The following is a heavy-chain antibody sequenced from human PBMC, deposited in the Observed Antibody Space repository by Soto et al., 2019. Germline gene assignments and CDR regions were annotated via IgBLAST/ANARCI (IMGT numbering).Heavy chain of an antibody. D-gene: IGHD4-17*01. V-gene: IGHV1-69*13. CDR3: ARVGYGDYDPGDYYYYGMDV. J-gene: IGHJ6*02. CDR1: GGTFSSYA. Sequence: SVKVSCKASGGTFSSYAISWVRQAPGRGLEWMGGIIPIFGTANYAQKFQGRVTITADESTSTAYMELSSLRSEDTAVYYCARVGYGDYDPGDYYYYGMDVWGQGTTVTVSS. CDR2: IIPIFGTA.